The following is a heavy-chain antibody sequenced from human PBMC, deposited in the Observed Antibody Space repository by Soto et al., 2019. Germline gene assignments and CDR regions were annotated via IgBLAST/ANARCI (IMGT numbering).Heavy chain of an antibody. CDR2: INAGNGNT. V-gene: IGHV1-3*01. CDR3: ARVLNYSGSYYFDY. Sequence: ASVKVSCKASGYTFTSYAMHWVRQAPGQRLEWMGWINAGNGNTKYSQKFQGRVTITRDTSASTAYMELSSLRSEDTAVYYCARVLNYSGSYYFDYWGQGTLVTVSS. D-gene: IGHD1-26*01. J-gene: IGHJ4*02. CDR1: GYTFTSYA.